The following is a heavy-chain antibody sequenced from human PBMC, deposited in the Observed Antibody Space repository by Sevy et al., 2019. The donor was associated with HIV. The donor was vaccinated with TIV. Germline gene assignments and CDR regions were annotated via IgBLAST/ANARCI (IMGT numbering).Heavy chain of an antibody. J-gene: IGHJ4*02. D-gene: IGHD6-13*01. CDR2: TRNKADSYTT. CDR1: GFTFSDHY. Sequence: GGSLRLSCAASGFTFSDHYMEWVRQAPGKGLEWVGRTRNKADSYTTEYAAPVKGRFTISRDDSKNSLYLQMNSPKTEDTAVYYCATHAGIAAAGRVFDYWGQGSLVTVSS. CDR3: ATHAGIAAAGRVFDY. V-gene: IGHV3-72*01.